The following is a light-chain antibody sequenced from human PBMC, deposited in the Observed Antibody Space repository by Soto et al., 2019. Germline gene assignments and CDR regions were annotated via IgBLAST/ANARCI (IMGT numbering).Light chain of an antibody. J-gene: IGLJ2*01. CDR1: SSNIGSYT. Sequence: QSVLTQPPSASGTPGQRVTISCSGSSSNIGSYTVNWYQQLPGTAPKLLIYRNNQRPSGVPDRFSGSKSGTSGSLAISGLQSEDEADYYCAAWDDSLNGVVFGGGTKPPS. CDR2: RNN. CDR3: AAWDDSLNGVV. V-gene: IGLV1-44*01.